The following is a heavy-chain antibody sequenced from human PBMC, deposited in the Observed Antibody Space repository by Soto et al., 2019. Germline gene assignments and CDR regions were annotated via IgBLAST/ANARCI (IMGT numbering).Heavy chain of an antibody. CDR3: AKDKGDAFDI. CDR2: ISYDGSNK. CDR1: GFTFSSYG. V-gene: IGHV3-30*18. J-gene: IGHJ3*02. Sequence: PGGSLRLSCAASGFTFSSYGMHWVRQAPGKGLEWVAVISYDGSNKYYADSVKGRFTISRDNSKNTLYLQMNSLRAEDTAVYYCAKDKGDAFDIWGQGTMVTVS.